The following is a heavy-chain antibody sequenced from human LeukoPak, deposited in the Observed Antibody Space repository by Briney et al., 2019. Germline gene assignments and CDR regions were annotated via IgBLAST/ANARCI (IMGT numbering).Heavy chain of an antibody. CDR2: IIPIFGIA. V-gene: IGHV1-69*02. CDR3: ASLPSGGYYYYYGMDV. D-gene: IGHD3-3*01. J-gene: IGHJ6*02. Sequence: ASVKVSCKASGGTFSSYTISWVRQAPGQGLEWMGRIIPIFGIANYAKKFQGRVTITADKSTSAAYMELSTLRSEDTAVYYCASLPSGGYYYYYGMDVWGQGTTVTVSS. CDR1: GGTFSSYT.